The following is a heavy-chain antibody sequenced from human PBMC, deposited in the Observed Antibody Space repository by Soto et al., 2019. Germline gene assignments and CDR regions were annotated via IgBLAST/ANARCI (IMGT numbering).Heavy chain of an antibody. CDR2: FHYSGST. CDR1: GGSLGSYY. V-gene: IGHV4-59*01. CDR3: ARDTTQSLDY. Sequence: SETLSLTCTVSGGSLGSYYLSWIREPPGKGLEWIGFFHYSGSTNYNPSLKSRVTISGDTSKNQFSLRLSSVTAADTAVYYCARDTTQSLDYWGQGTLVTVSS. D-gene: IGHD1-26*01. J-gene: IGHJ4*02.